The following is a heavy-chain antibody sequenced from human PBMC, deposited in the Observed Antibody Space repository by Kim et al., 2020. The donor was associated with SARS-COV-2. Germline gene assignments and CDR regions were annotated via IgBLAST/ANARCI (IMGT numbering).Heavy chain of an antibody. J-gene: IGHJ6*02. V-gene: IGHV3-23*01. D-gene: IGHD1-26*01. Sequence: GGSLRLSCAASGFTFSSYAMSWVRQAPGKGLEWVSAISGSGGSTYYADSVKGRFTISRDNSKNTLYLQMNSLRAEDTAVYYCAKDLSGSYLLYYYYYGMDVWGQGTTVTVSS. CDR2: ISGSGGST. CDR1: GFTFSSYA. CDR3: AKDLSGSYLLYYYYYGMDV.